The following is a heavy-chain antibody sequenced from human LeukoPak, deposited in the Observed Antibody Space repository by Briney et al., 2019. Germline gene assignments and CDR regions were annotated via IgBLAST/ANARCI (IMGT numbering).Heavy chain of an antibody. Sequence: GGSLRLSCAASGFTFSSYAMSWVRQAPGKGLEWVSAITGRGDKTYYADSVKGRFSISRDNSKNMVSLQMNGLRAEDTAVYYCAKDAVTTGDYWGQGTLVTVSS. D-gene: IGHD3-3*01. V-gene: IGHV3-23*01. J-gene: IGHJ4*02. CDR2: ITGRGDKT. CDR1: GFTFSSYA. CDR3: AKDAVTTGDY.